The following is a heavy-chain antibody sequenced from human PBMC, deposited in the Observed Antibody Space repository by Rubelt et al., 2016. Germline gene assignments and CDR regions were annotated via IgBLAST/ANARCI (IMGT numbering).Heavy chain of an antibody. CDR1: A. CDR3: ARSGYCSGGSCYSAAFDI. J-gene: IGHJ3*02. D-gene: IGHD2-15*01. Sequence: AMHWVRQAPGKGLEWVSGISWNSGSIGYADSVKGRFTISRDNAKNSLYLQMNSLRAEDTAVYYCARSGYCSGGSCYSAAFDIWGQGTMVTVSS. V-gene: IGHV3-9*01. CDR2: ISWNSGSI.